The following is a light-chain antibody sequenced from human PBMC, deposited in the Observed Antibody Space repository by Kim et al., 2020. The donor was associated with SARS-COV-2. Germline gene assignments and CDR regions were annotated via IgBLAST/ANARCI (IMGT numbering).Light chain of an antibody. J-gene: IGKJ4*01. CDR1: QSVSNN. CDR3: QQYINWPLT. V-gene: IGKV3-15*01. Sequence: EIVMTQSPATLSVSPGERATLSCRASQSVSNNLAWYQQKPGQSPRLLIYGAYTRATGIPARFSGSGSGTEFTLTISSLQSEDFAVYYCQQYINWPLTFGGGTKVDIK. CDR2: GAY.